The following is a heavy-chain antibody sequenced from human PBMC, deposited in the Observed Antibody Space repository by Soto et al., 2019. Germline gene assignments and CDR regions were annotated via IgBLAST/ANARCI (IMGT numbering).Heavy chain of an antibody. CDR2: ISYDGSNK. J-gene: IGHJ3*02. CDR1: GFTFSSYA. Sequence: QVQLVESGGGVVQPGRSLRLSCAASGFTFSSYAMHWVRQAPGKGLEWVAVISYDGSNKYYADSVKGRFTISRDNSKNTLYLEMNSLRAEDTAVYYCARDPEARWELKGGAFDIWGQGTMVTVSS. CDR3: ARDPEARWELKGGAFDI. V-gene: IGHV3-30-3*01. D-gene: IGHD1-26*01.